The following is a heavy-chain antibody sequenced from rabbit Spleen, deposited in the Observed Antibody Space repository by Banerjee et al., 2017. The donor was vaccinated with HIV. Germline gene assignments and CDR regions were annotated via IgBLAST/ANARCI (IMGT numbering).Heavy chain of an antibody. D-gene: IGHD8-1*01. J-gene: IGHJ6*01. CDR1: GFSFNIDYF. CDR3: ARDTGTSFSSYGVDL. Sequence: QALEEYGGGLVKHEGSLTLTCTASGFSFNIDYFPCWVRRAPGKGLEWIACIYTGISTNTYYANWAKGRFTISKTSSTTVTLQMTSLTAADTATYFCARDTGTSFSSYGVDLWGPGTLVTVS. V-gene: IGHV1S40*01. CDR2: IYTGISTNT.